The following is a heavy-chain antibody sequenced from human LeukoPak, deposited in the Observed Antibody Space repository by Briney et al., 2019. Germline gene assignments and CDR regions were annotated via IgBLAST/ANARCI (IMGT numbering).Heavy chain of an antibody. D-gene: IGHD6-19*01. CDR1: GYTFTSYG. Sequence: PEASVKVSCKASGYTFTSYGISWVRQAPGQGLEWMGWISAYNGNTNYAQKLQGRVTMTTDTSTSTAYMELRSLRAEDTAVYYCASSGWPYYFDYWGQGTLVTVSS. J-gene: IGHJ4*02. V-gene: IGHV1-18*01. CDR2: ISAYNGNT. CDR3: ASSGWPYYFDY.